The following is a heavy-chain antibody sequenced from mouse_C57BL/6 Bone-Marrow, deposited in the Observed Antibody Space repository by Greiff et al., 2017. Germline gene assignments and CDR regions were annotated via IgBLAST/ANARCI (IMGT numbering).Heavy chain of an antibody. CDR1: GYTFTSYW. Sequence: VQLQQPGAELVKPGASVKMSCKASGYTFTSYWITWVKQRPGQGLEWIGDIYPGSGSTNYNEKFKSKATLTVDTSSSTAYMQLSSLTSEDSAVYYCGIYYYGSSIWYFDVWGTGTTVTVSS. J-gene: IGHJ1*03. D-gene: IGHD1-1*01. CDR3: GIYYYGSSIWYFDV. CDR2: IYPGSGST. V-gene: IGHV1-55*01.